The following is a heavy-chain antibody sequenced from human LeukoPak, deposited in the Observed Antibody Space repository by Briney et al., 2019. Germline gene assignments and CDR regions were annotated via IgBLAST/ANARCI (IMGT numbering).Heavy chain of an antibody. CDR1: GFTFSSNW. CDR3: ARGMIRGVVNN. D-gene: IGHD3-10*01. V-gene: IGHV3-74*01. J-gene: IGHJ4*02. CDR2: INPSGSFT. Sequence: GGSLRLSCAASGFTFSSNWMHWVRQVPGKGLVWVSLINPSGSFTTYADSVKGRFTISRDNAKNRLYMQMNSLRVEDTAVYYCARGMIRGVVNNWGQGALVTVSS.